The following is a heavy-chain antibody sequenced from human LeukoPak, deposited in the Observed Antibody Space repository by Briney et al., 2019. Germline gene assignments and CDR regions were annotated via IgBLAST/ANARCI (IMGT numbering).Heavy chain of an antibody. CDR2: IDPSDSYT. CDR3: ARQGLLWFGELLPPFDY. J-gene: IGHJ4*02. D-gene: IGHD3-10*01. Sequence: GESLKISCQGSGYSFTSYWISWVRQMPGKGLEWMGRIDPSDSYTNYSPSFQGHVTISADKSISTAYLQWSSLKASDTAMYYCARQGLLWFGELLPPFDYWGQGTLVTVSS. CDR1: GYSFTSYW. V-gene: IGHV5-10-1*01.